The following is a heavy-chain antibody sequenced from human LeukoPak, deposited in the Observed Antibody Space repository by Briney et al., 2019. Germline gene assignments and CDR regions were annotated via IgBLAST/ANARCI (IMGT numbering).Heavy chain of an antibody. CDR1: GGSISSSNW. CDR2: IYHSGST. Sequence: SGTLSLSCAVSGGSISSSNWWSWVRQPPGKGLEWIGEIYHSGSTNYNPSLKSRVTISVDKSKNQFSLKLSSVTAADTAVYYCAKWKYSNSGIDDYWGQGTLVTVSS. J-gene: IGHJ4*02. D-gene: IGHD6-6*01. V-gene: IGHV4-4*02. CDR3: AKWKYSNSGIDDY.